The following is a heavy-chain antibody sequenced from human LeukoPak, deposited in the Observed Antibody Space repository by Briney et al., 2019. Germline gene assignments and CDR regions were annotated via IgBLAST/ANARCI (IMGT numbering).Heavy chain of an antibody. J-gene: IGHJ5*02. V-gene: IGHV5-51*01. CDR2: IYPGDSDT. D-gene: IGHD2-15*01. CDR3: ARLRCMLGGSCYSGWFDP. Sequence: PGESLKISCQGSGYSFSSYWIVWVRQLPGKGLEWMGIIYPGDSDTRYSPSFQGQVTISADKSISTAYLQWSSLKASDTAMYYCARLRCMLGGSCYSGWFDPWGQGTLVTVSS. CDR1: GYSFSSYW.